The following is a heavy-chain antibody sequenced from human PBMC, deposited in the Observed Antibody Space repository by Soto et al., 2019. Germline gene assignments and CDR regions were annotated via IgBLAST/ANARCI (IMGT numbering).Heavy chain of an antibody. CDR1: GYPFSNYH. V-gene: IGHV1-46*03. CDR3: TRMSRSFDY. CDR2: IDPDNGRT. J-gene: IGHJ4*02. Sequence: QVLLEQSGAEVRRPGASVKISCQASGYPFSNYHMHWVRQAPGQGLEWMGMIDPDNGRTEFAQSLQGRVTMTRDTSTNSVYMELRALKSEDTAIYFCTRMSRSFDYWGQGSHVTVSS.